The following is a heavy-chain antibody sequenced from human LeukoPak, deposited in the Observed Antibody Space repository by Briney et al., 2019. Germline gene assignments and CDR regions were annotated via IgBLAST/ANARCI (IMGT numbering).Heavy chain of an antibody. J-gene: IGHJ4*02. Sequence: ASVKVSCKASGYTFTSYYMHWVRQAPGQGLEWMGWINPNSGGTNYAQKFQGWVTMTRDTSISTAYMELSRLRSDDTAVYYCAREWGLAYCGGDCYSGLDYWGQGTLVTVSS. V-gene: IGHV1-2*04. CDR2: INPNSGGT. CDR3: AREWGLAYCGGDCYSGLDY. D-gene: IGHD2-21*02. CDR1: GYTFTSYY.